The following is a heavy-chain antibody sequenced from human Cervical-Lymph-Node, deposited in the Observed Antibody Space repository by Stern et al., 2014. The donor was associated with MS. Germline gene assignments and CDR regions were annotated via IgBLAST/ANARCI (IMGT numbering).Heavy chain of an antibody. D-gene: IGHD4-17*01. Sequence: EQLVQSGGGLVQPGGSLRVSCAASGFTFSSYDMHWVRQATGKGLEWVSAIGTAGDTYYPGSVKGRFTISRENAKNSLYLQMNSLRAGDTAVYYCARDYGDFVLDYWGQGTLVTVSS. CDR1: GFTFSSYD. J-gene: IGHJ4*02. CDR2: IGTAGDT. CDR3: ARDYGDFVLDY. V-gene: IGHV3-13*01.